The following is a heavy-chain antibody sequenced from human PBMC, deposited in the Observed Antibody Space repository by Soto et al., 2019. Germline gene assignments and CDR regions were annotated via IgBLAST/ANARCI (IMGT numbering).Heavy chain of an antibody. J-gene: IGHJ2*01. D-gene: IGHD3-22*01. CDR3: ARRRDYYDSTGNWYFDL. V-gene: IGHV3-48*02. CDR2: ISSSTTII. CDR1: GFTFNTYS. Sequence: EVQLVESGGDLEQPGGSLRLSCAASGFTFNTYSMNWVHQAPGKGLEWVAYISSSTTIIYYADSVKGRFTVSRDNAKNSLFLQMNSLRDEDTAVYYCARRRDYYDSTGNWYFDLWGRGTRVTVSS.